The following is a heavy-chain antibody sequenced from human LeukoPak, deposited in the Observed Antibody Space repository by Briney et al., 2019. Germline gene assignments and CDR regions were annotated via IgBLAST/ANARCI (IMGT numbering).Heavy chain of an antibody. CDR3: ARDPRTTIFGVVIPFDY. CDR1: GYTFTGYY. CDR2: INPNSGGT. Sequence: ASVKVSCKASGYTFTGYYMHWVRQAPGQGLEWMGWINPNSGGTNYAQKFQGRVTMTRDTSISTAYMELSRLRSDDTAVYYCARDPRTTIFGVVIPFDYWGQGTLVTVSS. D-gene: IGHD3-3*01. J-gene: IGHJ4*02. V-gene: IGHV1-2*02.